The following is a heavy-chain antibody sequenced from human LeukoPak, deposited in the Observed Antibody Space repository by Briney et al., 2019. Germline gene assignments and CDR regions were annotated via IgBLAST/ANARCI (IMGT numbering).Heavy chain of an antibody. D-gene: IGHD5-12*01. CDR3: AKKAAEAYGSELDY. Sequence: GGSLRLSCAASGFTFSSYAMSWVRQAPGKGLEWVSAISGSGGSTYYADSVKGRFTISRDNSKNTLYLQMSSLRAEDTAFYYCAKKAAEAYGSELDYWGQGTLVTVSS. J-gene: IGHJ4*02. CDR1: GFTFSSYA. CDR2: ISGSGGST. V-gene: IGHV3-23*01.